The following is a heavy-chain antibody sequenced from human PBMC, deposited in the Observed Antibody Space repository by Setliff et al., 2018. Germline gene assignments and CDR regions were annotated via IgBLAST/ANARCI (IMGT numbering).Heavy chain of an antibody. CDR1: GGSISSGSNY. CDR3: ARSLGSGSYYNSSPFYSDY. Sequence: SETLSLTCTVSGGSISSGSNYWSWIRQPAGRGLEWIGHIDPSANTNYHPSLKSRVTISRDTSKNQFSLKLTSVTAADTAVYFCARSLGSGSYYNSSPFYSDYWGQGTLVTVSS. D-gene: IGHD3-10*01. CDR2: IDPSANT. J-gene: IGHJ4*02. V-gene: IGHV4-61*09.